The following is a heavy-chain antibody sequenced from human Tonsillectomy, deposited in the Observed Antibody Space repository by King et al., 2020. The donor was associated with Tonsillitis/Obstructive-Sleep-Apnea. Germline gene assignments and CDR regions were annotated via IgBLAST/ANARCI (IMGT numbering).Heavy chain of an antibody. CDR1: GYSFTSYW. CDR2: SDPSDAYL. CDR3: TVGFDFWSGYTPSDS. Sequence: VQLVESGAEVKKPGESLKISCKGSGYSFTSYWISCVRQMPGKGLEWIGRSDPSDAYLNYSPSFQGHVTISADKSISTACLQWGSLKASDTAMYYCTVGFDFWSGYTPSDSWGQGTLVTVSS. J-gene: IGHJ4*02. V-gene: IGHV5-10-1*01. D-gene: IGHD3-3*01.